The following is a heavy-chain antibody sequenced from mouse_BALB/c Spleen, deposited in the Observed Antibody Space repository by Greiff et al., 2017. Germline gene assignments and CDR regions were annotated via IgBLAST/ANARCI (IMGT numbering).Heavy chain of an antibody. CDR2: IYPGDGST. CDR1: GYTFTSYY. D-gene: IGHD2-1*01. J-gene: IGHJ3*01. CDR3: ARSPLPPWFAY. V-gene: IGHV1S56*01. Sequence: VQLQQSGPELVKPGASVKMSCKASGYTFTSYYIHWVKQRPGQGLEWIGWIYPGDGSTKYNEKFKGKTTLTADKSSSTAYMLLSSLTSEDSAIYFCARSPLPPWFAYWGQGTLVTVSA.